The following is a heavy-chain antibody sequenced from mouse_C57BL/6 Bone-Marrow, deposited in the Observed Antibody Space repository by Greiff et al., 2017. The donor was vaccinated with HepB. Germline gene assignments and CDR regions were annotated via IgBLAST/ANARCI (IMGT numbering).Heavy chain of an antibody. CDR1: GYTFTDHT. J-gene: IGHJ2*01. D-gene: IGHD1-1*02. CDR2: IYPRDGST. CDR3: ARYGDYGGYGRYCDY. Sequence: VKLQQSDAELVKPGASVKISCKVSGYTFTDHTIHWMKQRPEQGLEWIGYIYPRDGSTKYNEKFKGKATLTADKSSSTAYMQLNSLTSEDSAVYFCARYGDYGGYGRYCDYWGQGTTLTVSS. V-gene: IGHV1-78*01.